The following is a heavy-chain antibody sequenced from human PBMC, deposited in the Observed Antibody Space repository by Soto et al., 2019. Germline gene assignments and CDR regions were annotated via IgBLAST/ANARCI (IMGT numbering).Heavy chain of an antibody. CDR2: ISWDGGST. D-gene: IGHD3-10*01. CDR3: AKKGQGFLGAFDI. J-gene: IGHJ3*02. CDR1: GFTFDDYT. V-gene: IGHV3-43*01. Sequence: PGGSLRLSCAASGFTFDDYTMHWVRQAPGKGLEWISLISWDGGSTYYADSVKGRFTISRDNSKNSLYLQMNSLRTEDTALYYCAKKGQGFLGAFDIWGQGTMVTVSS.